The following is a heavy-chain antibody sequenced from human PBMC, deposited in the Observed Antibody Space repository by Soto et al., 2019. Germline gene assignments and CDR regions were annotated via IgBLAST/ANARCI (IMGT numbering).Heavy chain of an antibody. CDR2: ISGSGGST. D-gene: IGHD4-17*01. J-gene: IGHJ4*02. V-gene: IGHV3-23*01. CDR3: AKQMTTVTTRFDY. CDR1: GFTFSSYD. Sequence: PGGSLRLSCAASGFTFSSYDMHWFRQAPGKGLEWVSAISGSGGSTYYADSVKGRFTISRDNSKNTLYLQMNSLRAEDTAVYYCAKQMTTVTTRFDYWGQGTLVTVSS.